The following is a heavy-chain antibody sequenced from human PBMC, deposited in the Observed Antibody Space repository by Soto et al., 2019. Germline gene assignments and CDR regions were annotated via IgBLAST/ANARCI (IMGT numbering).Heavy chain of an antibody. Sequence: ASVKVSCKASCYTFTSYGISWVRQDPGQGLEGMGWISAYNGNTNYAQKLQGRVTMTTDTSTSTAYMELRSLRSDDTAVYYCARSPLITIFGVVIIGAFDIWGQGTMVTVSS. J-gene: IGHJ3*02. CDR1: CYTFTSYG. CDR2: ISAYNGNT. CDR3: ARSPLITIFGVVIIGAFDI. V-gene: IGHV1-18*01. D-gene: IGHD3-3*01.